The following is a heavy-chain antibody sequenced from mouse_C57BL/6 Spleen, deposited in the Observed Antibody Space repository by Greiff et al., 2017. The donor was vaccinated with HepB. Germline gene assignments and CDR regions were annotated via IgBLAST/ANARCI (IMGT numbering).Heavy chain of an antibody. J-gene: IGHJ4*01. Sequence: EVQLQESGGGLVKPGGSLKLSCAASGFTFSDYGMHWVRQAPEKGLEWVAYISSGSSTIYYADTVKGRFTISRDNAKNTLFLQMTSLRSEDTAMYYCARTDDFGYYAMDYWGQGTSVTVSS. CDR1: GFTFSDYG. V-gene: IGHV5-17*01. CDR2: ISSGSSTI. CDR3: ARTDDFGYYAMDY. D-gene: IGHD2-13*01.